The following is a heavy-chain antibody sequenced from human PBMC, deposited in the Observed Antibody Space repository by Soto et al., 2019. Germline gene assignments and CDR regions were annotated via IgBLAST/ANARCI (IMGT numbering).Heavy chain of an antibody. CDR2: IHHSRRT. CDR3: ANVTMIAATRRGLVV. D-gene: IGHD2-15*01. V-gene: IGHV4-4*02. CDR1: CDPISRSPW. J-gene: IGHJ6*03. Sequence: LSPTCTASCDPISRSPWWPWVRQPPEKGLEWIGEIHHSRRTNYDLSVKAPVAISGAWSKSQFPLRVSSVTVADTAVYYCANVTMIAATRRGLVVWGKGLKGTV.